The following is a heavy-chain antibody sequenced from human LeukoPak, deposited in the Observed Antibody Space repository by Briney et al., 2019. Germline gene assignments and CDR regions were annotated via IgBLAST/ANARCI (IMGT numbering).Heavy chain of an antibody. CDR3: ARARIAVALIDY. V-gene: IGHV3-74*01. D-gene: IGHD6-19*01. J-gene: IGHJ4*02. CDR1: GFTFSSYW. CDR2: INSDGSSI. Sequence: PGGSLRLSCAASGFTFSSYWMHWVRQAPGKGLEWVSRINSDGSSISYADSVKGRFTISRDNAKNTLYLQMNSLRAEDTAVYYCARARIAVALIDYWGQGTLVTVSS.